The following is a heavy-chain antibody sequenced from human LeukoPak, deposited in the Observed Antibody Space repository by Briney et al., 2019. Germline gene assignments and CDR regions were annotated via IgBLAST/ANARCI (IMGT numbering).Heavy chain of an antibody. CDR2: INPDGSNT. CDR3: VYLNYGDCYVG. D-gene: IGHD2-21*02. CDR1: VFTFSNYW. V-gene: IGHV3-74*01. Sequence: GGSLRLSCAASVFTFSNYWMHWVRQAPGKELVWVSRINPDGSNTDYADSVRGRFTISRDNAKNTLYLQMDSLTAEDTAVYFCVYLNYGDCYVGGGQGTLVIVS. J-gene: IGHJ4*02.